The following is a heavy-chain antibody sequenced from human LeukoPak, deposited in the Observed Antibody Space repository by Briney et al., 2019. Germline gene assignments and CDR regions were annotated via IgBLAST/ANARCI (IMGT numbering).Heavy chain of an antibody. J-gene: IGHJ6*02. V-gene: IGHV3-21*01. CDR3: ARVRAAAGFYYGMDV. CDR1: GFIFGSYS. CDR2: ISSSSSYI. D-gene: IGHD6-13*01. Sequence: GGSLRLSCAASGFIFGSYSINWVGQAPGKGLEWVSSISSSSSYIFYADSVKGRFTISRDNAKNSLYLQMNSLRVEDTALYYCARVRAAAGFYYGMDVWGQGTTVTVSS.